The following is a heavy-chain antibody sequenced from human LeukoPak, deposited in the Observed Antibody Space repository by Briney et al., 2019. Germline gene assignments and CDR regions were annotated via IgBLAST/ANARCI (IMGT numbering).Heavy chain of an antibody. V-gene: IGHV3-30*03. CDR1: GFTFSSYG. Sequence: GGSLRLSCAASGFTFSSYGMHWVRQAPGKGLEWVAVISYDGSNKYYADSVKGRFTISRDNSKNTLYLQMNSLRAEDTAVYYCARSARPVGFDYWGQGTLVTVSS. CDR3: ARSARPVGFDY. J-gene: IGHJ4*02. CDR2: ISYDGSNK. D-gene: IGHD6-6*01.